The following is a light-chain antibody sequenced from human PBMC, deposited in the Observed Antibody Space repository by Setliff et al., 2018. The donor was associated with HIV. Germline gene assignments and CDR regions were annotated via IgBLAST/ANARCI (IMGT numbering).Light chain of an antibody. CDR1: SSDVGNYSY. Sequence: QSVLTQPASVSGSPGQSITISCTGTSSDVGNYSYVSWYQHRPGKAPKLLIYDVSDRPAGLSNRFSGSKSGNTASLTISGLQSEDEGDYYCSSYTTANTLVFGGGTKVTVL. V-gene: IGLV2-14*01. J-gene: IGLJ2*01. CDR3: SSYTTANTLV. CDR2: DVS.